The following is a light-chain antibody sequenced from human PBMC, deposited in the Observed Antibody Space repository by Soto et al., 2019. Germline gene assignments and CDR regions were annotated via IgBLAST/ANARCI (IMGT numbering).Light chain of an antibody. V-gene: IGKV1-9*01. CDR1: QGIRHY. CDR3: QQVYGHPPA. Sequence: IQLTQSPSSLSASVGARVTITCRASQGIRHYLAWYQQKPGKAPSLLMYGASTLQSGVPSRFSGSGSGTEFTLTISSLQPEDVATYFCQQVYGHPPAFGPGTRLEIK. CDR2: GAS. J-gene: IGKJ5*01.